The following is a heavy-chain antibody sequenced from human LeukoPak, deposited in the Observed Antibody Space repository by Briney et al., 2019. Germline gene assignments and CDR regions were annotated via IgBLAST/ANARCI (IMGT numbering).Heavy chain of an antibody. Sequence: PGGSLRLSCAASGFTFSSYAMHWVRQAPGKGLEWVAVISYDGSNKYYADSVKGRFTISRDNSKNTLYLQMNSLRAEDTAVYYCARDIYQGGEFDYWGQGTLVTVSS. CDR2: ISYDGSNK. V-gene: IGHV3-30-3*01. CDR1: GFTFSSYA. CDR3: ARDIYQGGEFDY. D-gene: IGHD3-10*01. J-gene: IGHJ4*02.